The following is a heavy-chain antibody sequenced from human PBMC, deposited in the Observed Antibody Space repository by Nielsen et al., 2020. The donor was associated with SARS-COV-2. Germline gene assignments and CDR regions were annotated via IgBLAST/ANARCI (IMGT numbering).Heavy chain of an antibody. Sequence: GESLKISCAASGFTFDNYAMTWVRQAPGKGLEWVSVIKRSGGSTYSADSVKGRFTISRDNSRNTLYLQMNSLRVEDTAVYYCVKWVELDFGYYYYGMDVWGQGTTVTVSS. CDR3: VKWVELDFGYYYYGMDV. CDR1: GFTFDNYA. CDR2: IKRSGGST. D-gene: IGHD1-26*01. J-gene: IGHJ6*02. V-gene: IGHV3-23*01.